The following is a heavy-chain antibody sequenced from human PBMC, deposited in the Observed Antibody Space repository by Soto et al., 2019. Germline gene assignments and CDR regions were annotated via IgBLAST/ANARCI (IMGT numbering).Heavy chain of an antibody. Sequence: GGSLRLSCAASGFSFVNYAMNWVRQAPGKGLEWVSGLSGSGTSTYYADSVKGRFTISRDNSRDTLFLQMNSLTADDTAVYYCAKATTNGGWFNPFDSWGQGALVTVSS. CDR3: AKATTNGGWFNPFDS. J-gene: IGHJ4*02. CDR1: GFSFVNYA. V-gene: IGHV3-23*01. D-gene: IGHD6-19*01. CDR2: LSGSGTST.